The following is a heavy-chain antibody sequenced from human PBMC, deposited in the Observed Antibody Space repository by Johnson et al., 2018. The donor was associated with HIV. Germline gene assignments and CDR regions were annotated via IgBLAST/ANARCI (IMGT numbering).Heavy chain of an antibody. D-gene: IGHD3-10*01. Sequence: VQLVESGGGEVQPGRSLRLSCAASGFTVSSNYMSWVRQAPGKGLEWVSVIYSGGSTYYADSVKGRFTISRDNSKNTLYLEMGSLRVEDMAVYYCARSRGPMRKDAFDIWGQGTKVTVSS. CDR1: GFTVSSNY. CDR3: ARSRGPMRKDAFDI. J-gene: IGHJ3*02. V-gene: IGHV3-66*02. CDR2: IYSGGST.